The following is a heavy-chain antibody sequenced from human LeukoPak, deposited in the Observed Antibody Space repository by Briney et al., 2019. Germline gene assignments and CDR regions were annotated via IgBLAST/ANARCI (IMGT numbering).Heavy chain of an antibody. J-gene: IGHJ4*02. CDR2: INPNSGDT. D-gene: IGHD2-21*02. CDR3: ARDYCGGDCFPDY. Sequence: ASVKVSCKASGYTFTGYYVHWVRQAPGQGLEWMGRINPNSGDTNYAQKFQGRVTMTRDTSISTAYMELSRLRSDDMAVYYCARDYCGGDCFPDYWGQGTLVTVSS. V-gene: IGHV1-2*06. CDR1: GYTFTGYY.